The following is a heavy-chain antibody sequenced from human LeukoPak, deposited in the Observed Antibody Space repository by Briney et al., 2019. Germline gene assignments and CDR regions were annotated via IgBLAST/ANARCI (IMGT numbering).Heavy chain of an antibody. CDR3: AKAPGKLWGRANAFDI. CDR2: ISGSGGST. J-gene: IGHJ3*02. Sequence: PGGSLRLSCAASGFTFSSYGMSWVRQAPGKGLEWVSAISGSGGSTYYADSVKGRFTISRDNSKNTLYLQMNSLRAEDTAVYYCAKAPGKLWGRANAFDIWGQGTMVTVSS. CDR1: GFTFSSYG. V-gene: IGHV3-23*01. D-gene: IGHD1-14*01.